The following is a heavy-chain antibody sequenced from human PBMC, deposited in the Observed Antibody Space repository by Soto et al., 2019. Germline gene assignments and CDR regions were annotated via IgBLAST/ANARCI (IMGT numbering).Heavy chain of an antibody. CDR2: IYYSGST. J-gene: IGHJ4*02. D-gene: IGHD6-13*01. CDR3: ARGSTGYSSSWYRY. CDR1: GGSISSYY. V-gene: IGHV4-59*01. Sequence: QVQLQESGPGLVKPSETLSLTCTVSGGSISSYYWSWIRQPPGKGLEWIGYIYYSGSTNYNPSLKGRATISVDTPTNQFALKLSSVTAADTAVYYCARGSTGYSSSWYRYWGQGTLVTVSS.